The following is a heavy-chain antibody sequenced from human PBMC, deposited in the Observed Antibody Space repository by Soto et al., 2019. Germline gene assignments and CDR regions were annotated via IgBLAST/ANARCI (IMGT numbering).Heavy chain of an antibody. J-gene: IGHJ5*02. CDR1: GYTFTGYY. Sequence: GASVNVSCKASGYTFTGYYMHWVRQAPGQGLEWMGWINPNSGGTNYAQKFQGWVTMTRDTSISTAYMELSRLRSDDTAVYYCARDLGSSGSWFAPWGQGTLVTVSS. D-gene: IGHD6-19*01. V-gene: IGHV1-2*04. CDR3: ARDLGSSGSWFAP. CDR2: INPNSGGT.